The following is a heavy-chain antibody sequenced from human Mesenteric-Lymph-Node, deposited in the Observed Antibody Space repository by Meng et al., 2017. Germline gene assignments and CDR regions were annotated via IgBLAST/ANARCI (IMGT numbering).Heavy chain of an antibody. D-gene: IGHD3-10*01. CDR2: IYYSGSN. Sequence: SETLSLTCTVSGGSISSYYWSWIRQPPGKGLEWIGYIYYSGSNNYNPSLKSRVTISVDTSKNQFSLKLSSVTAADTAVYYCARRPALYGSAIYGMDVWGQGTTVTVSS. CDR3: ARRPALYGSAIYGMDV. V-gene: IGHV4-59*01. CDR1: GGSISSYY. J-gene: IGHJ6*02.